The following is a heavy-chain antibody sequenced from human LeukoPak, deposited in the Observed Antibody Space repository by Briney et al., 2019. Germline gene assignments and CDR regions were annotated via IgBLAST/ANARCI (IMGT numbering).Heavy chain of an antibody. J-gene: IGHJ5*02. CDR1: GGSISSSSYY. Sequence: HPSETLSLTCTVSGGSISSSSYYWSWIRQHPGKGLEWIGYIYYNGNTYYNPSLKSRVTMSVDTSKNQFSLKLSSVTAADTAVYYCARGAKGDPNGPWFDPWGQGTLVTVSS. CDR2: IYYNGNT. V-gene: IGHV4-31*03. D-gene: IGHD2-21*02. CDR3: ARGAKGDPNGPWFDP.